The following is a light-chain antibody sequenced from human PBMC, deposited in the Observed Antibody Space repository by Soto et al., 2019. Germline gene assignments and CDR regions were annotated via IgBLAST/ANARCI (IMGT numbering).Light chain of an antibody. CDR2: LNSDGSH. Sequence: QLVLSQSPSASASLGASVKVTCTLSSGHSNYAIAWHQQQPETGPRFLMKLNSDGSHTKGDGIPDRFSGSISGAERYLTISSLQSEDEADYYCQTWDTDTQVVFGRGTKVTVL. CDR1: SGHSNYA. J-gene: IGLJ2*01. V-gene: IGLV4-69*01. CDR3: QTWDTDTQVV.